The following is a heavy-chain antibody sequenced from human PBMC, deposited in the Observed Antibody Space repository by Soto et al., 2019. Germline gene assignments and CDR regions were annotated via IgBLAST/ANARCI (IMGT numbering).Heavy chain of an antibody. D-gene: IGHD3-10*01. V-gene: IGHV3-23*01. J-gene: IGHJ4*02. CDR3: AKDRSGVGELLLF. CDR2: ISGSGGST. Sequence: EVQLLESGGGLVQPGGSLRLSCAASGFTFSSYAMSWVRQAPGKGLEWVSAISGSGGSTYYADSVKGRFTIARDNNMNTLYLRMNSLRAEDTAVYYCAKDRSGVGELLLFWGQGTLVTVSS. CDR1: GFTFSSYA.